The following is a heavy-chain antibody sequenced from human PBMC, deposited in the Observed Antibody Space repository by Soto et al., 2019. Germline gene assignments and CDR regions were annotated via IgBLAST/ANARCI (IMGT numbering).Heavy chain of an antibody. CDR2: INHSGST. CDR3: ARGGYSGLSY. J-gene: IGHJ4*02. V-gene: IGHV4-34*01. CDR1: GGSFSGYY. D-gene: IGHD6-13*01. Sequence: QVQLQQWGAGLLKPSETLSLTCAVYGGSFSGYYWSWIRQPPGKGLEWIGEINHSGSTNYNPSLSSRVTISVDTSKNQFSLKLRSVTAADTAVYYCARGGYSGLSYWGQGTLVTVSS.